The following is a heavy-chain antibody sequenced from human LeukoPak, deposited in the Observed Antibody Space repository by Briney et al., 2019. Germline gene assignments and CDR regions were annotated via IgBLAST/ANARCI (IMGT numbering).Heavy chain of an antibody. Sequence: PGRSLRLSCAASGFTFSSYGMHWVRQAPGKGLEWVAVISYDGSNKYYADSVKGRFTISRDNSKNTLYLQMNSLRAEDTAVYYCAKANTLDTAMVKDYWGQGTLVTVSS. CDR1: GFTFSSYG. CDR2: ISYDGSNK. J-gene: IGHJ4*02. V-gene: IGHV3-30*18. D-gene: IGHD5-18*01. CDR3: AKANTLDTAMVKDY.